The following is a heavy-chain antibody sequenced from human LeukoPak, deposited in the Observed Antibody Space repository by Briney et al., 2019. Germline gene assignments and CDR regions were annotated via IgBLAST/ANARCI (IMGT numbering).Heavy chain of an antibody. J-gene: IGHJ4*02. V-gene: IGHV3-48*02. CDR3: ARASRSGYDY. Sequence: GGSLRLSCAASGFTFSSFGMNWVRQAPGKGLEWVSYIGSGSSAIYYADSVKGRFTISRDNAKNSLYLQMNSLRDEDAAMYYCARASRSGYDYWGQGTLVTVSS. CDR1: GFTFSSFG. CDR2: IGSGSSAI. D-gene: IGHD3-22*01.